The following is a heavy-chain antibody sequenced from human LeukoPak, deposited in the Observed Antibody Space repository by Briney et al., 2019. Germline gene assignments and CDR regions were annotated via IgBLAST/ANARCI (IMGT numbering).Heavy chain of an antibody. J-gene: IGHJ4*02. CDR3: ARTSGSYPYFDY. D-gene: IGHD1-26*01. Sequence: GGSLRLSCAASGFTFTDYYLSWVRQAPGKGLEWVANIKQDGSEKYYVDSVKGRFTISRDNAKNSLYLQMNSLRAEDTAVYYCARTSGSYPYFDYWGQGTLVTVSS. V-gene: IGHV3-7*01. CDR1: GFTFTDYY. CDR2: IKQDGSEK.